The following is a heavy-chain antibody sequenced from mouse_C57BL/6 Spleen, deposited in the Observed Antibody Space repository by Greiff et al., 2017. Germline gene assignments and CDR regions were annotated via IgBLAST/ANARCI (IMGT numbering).Heavy chain of an antibody. V-gene: IGHV5-9-1*02. J-gene: IGHJ2*01. CDR2: ISSGGDYI. CDR3: TRDSHYGNPFDY. CDR1: GFTFSSYA. D-gene: IGHD2-1*01. Sequence: EVKVEESGEGLVKPGGSLKLSCAASGFTFSSYAMSWVRQTPEKRLEWVAYISSGGDYIYYADTVKGRFTISRDNARNTLYLQMSSLKSEDTAMYYCTRDSHYGNPFDYWGQGTTLTVSS.